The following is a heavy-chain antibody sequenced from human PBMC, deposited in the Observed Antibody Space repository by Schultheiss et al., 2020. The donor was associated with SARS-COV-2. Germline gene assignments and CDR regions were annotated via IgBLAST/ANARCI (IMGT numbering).Heavy chain of an antibody. D-gene: IGHD2-15*01. CDR2: IRSSGRDI. CDR3: VRDRSWWTPYNCFDL. J-gene: IGHJ5*02. V-gene: IGHV3-21*01. Sequence: GGSLRLSCAASGFTFGTYNMHWVRQAPGKGLEFVASIRSSGRDIYYADSMQGRFTVSRDNANNSLYLQMHSLRAEDTAVYYCVRDRSWWTPYNCFDLWGRGTLVTAPQ. CDR1: GFTFGTYN.